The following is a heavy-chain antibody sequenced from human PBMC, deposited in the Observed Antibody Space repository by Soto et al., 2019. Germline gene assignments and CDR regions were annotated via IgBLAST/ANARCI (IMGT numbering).Heavy chain of an antibody. CDR2: ITPIFDTT. CDR3: ARYPNFRNNWFDP. J-gene: IGHJ5*02. CDR1: GGTFSNYA. Sequence: QIQLVQSATEVKKPGSSVSISCKASGGTFSNYAISWVRQAPGQGLEWMGGITPIFDTTTYAPRFQDRLTITADTSTSTVYMQLSGLRSDDTATYFCARYPNFRNNWFDPWGQGTLVTVSS. D-gene: IGHD3-9*01. V-gene: IGHV1-69*06.